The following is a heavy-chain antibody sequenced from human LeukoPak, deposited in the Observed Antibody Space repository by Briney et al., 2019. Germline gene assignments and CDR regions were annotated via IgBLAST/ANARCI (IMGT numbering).Heavy chain of an antibody. CDR2: IYYSGST. V-gene: IGHV4-59*02. D-gene: IGHD3-22*01. CDR3: ARGGESDYDSSGYLVY. CDR1: GGSVSSYY. Sequence: SETLSLTCTVSGGSVSSYYWSWIRHPPGKGLEWIGYIYYSGSTNYNPSLKSRVTISVDTSKNQFSLKLSSVTVADTAVYYCARGGESDYDSSGYLVYWGQGTLLTVSS. J-gene: IGHJ4*02.